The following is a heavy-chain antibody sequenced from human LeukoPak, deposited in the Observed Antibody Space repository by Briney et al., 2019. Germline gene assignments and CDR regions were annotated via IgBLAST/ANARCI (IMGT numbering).Heavy chain of an antibody. Sequence: PGGSLRLSCAASGFTFSSYAMSWVRQAPGRGLEWVSAISASGGDTYYADSVKGRFTISRDNSKNTLFLQMNSLRAEDTAVYYRGKGERSDSGAYYYAFGGQGTPVTVSS. J-gene: IGHJ4*02. D-gene: IGHD3-22*01. CDR3: GKGERSDSGAYYYAF. CDR1: GFTFSSYA. CDR2: ISASGGDT. V-gene: IGHV3-23*01.